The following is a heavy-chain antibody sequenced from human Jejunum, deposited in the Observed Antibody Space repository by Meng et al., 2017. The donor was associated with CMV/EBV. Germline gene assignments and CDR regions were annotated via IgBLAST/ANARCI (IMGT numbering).Heavy chain of an antibody. Sequence: SCAASRFTFRDYYLSWIRQAPGKGLEWLSYISLSGSTTHYADSVKGRFTISRDNAKNSLYLQMDSLRAEDTAVYSCARRRDYFDYWGQGALVTVSS. J-gene: IGHJ4*02. CDR3: ARRRDYFDY. V-gene: IGHV3-11*01. CDR2: ISLSGSTT. CDR1: RFTFRDYY.